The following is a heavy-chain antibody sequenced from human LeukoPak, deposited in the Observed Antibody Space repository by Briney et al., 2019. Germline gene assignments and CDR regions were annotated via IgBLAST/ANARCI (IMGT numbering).Heavy chain of an antibody. J-gene: IGHJ5*02. CDR3: VKEGEGHSYAPKTGPPT. Sequence: PGGSLRLSRAPSGFSFSSCAMSFVRPAPGKRPQCVSGVSDGGNSSHSVYSLEGGFPTSRDNSANTVYLQMNNLADEDTAVYYCVKEGEGHSYAPKTGPPTWGQGTLVTVSS. CDR1: GFSFSSCA. V-gene: IGHV3-23*01. CDR2: VSDGGNSS. D-gene: IGHD5-18*01.